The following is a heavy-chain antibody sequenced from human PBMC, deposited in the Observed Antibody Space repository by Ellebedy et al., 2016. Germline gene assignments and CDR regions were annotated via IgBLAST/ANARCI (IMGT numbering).Heavy chain of an antibody. CDR1: GFTVGNNY. V-gene: IGHV3-53*01. CDR3: AVRSGEAYHYHYSMDV. Sequence: GESLKISXAASGFTVGNNYMSWVRQAPGKGLEWVSLIYSFGSTYYADSVKGRFTISRDSSENTLYLQMNSLRGEDTAVYYCAVRSGEAYHYHYSMDVWGQGTTVTVSS. D-gene: IGHD3-10*01. J-gene: IGHJ6*02. CDR2: IYSFGST.